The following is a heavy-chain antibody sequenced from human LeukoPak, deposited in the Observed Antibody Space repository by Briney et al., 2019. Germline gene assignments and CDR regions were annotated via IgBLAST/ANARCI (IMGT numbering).Heavy chain of an antibody. Sequence: GRSLRPSSPASAFSSSNYSTSCVRQAPGKGLGWVSAITGSGGGTYYYADSVKGRFTISRHTSKNTLYLQMISLGAEDTDTYYCAKPQYDLWSMYYFDYWGQGTLVTVSS. J-gene: IGHJ4*02. CDR3: AKPQYDLWSMYYFDY. CDR1: AFSSSNYS. D-gene: IGHD3-3*01. CDR2: ITGSGGGT. V-gene: IGHV3-23*01.